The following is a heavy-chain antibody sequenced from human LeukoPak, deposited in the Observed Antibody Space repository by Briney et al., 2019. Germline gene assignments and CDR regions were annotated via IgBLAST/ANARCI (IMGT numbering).Heavy chain of an antibody. D-gene: IGHD2-15*01. Sequence: PGGSLRLSCAASGFTFSSYAMHWVRQAPGKGLEYVSAISSNGGSTYYANSVKGRFTFSRDNSKNTLYLQMGSLRAEDMAVYYCARTLQGGVADYWGQGTLVTVSS. CDR2: ISSNGGST. V-gene: IGHV3-64*01. J-gene: IGHJ4*02. CDR3: ARTLQGGVADY. CDR1: GFTFSSYA.